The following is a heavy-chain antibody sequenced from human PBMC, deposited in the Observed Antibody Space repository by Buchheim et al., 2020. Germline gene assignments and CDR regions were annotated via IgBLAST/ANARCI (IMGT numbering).Heavy chain of an antibody. V-gene: IGHV3-7*01. CDR2: IKQDGSEK. J-gene: IGHJ6*02. Sequence: EVQLVESGGGLVQPGGSLRLSCAASGFTFSSYWMSWVRQAPGKGLEWVANIKQDGSEKYYVDSVKGRLTISRDNAKNSLYLQMNSLRAEDTAVYYCARLPYCSGGSCYFYYGMDVWGQGTT. CDR1: GFTFSSYW. D-gene: IGHD2-15*01. CDR3: ARLPYCSGGSCYFYYGMDV.